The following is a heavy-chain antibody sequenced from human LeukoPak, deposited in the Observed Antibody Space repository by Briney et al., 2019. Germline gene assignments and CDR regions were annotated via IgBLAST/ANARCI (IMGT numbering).Heavy chain of an antibody. J-gene: IGHJ4*02. Sequence: LQTLSLTCTVSGGSISSGDYYWSWIRQPPGKGLEWIGYIYYSGSTYYNPSLKSRVTISVDTSKNQFSLKLSSVTAADTAVYYCARGLDWSGYYLWGQGTLVTVSS. CDR1: GGSISSGDYY. V-gene: IGHV4-30-4*08. CDR2: IYYSGST. CDR3: ARGLDWSGYYL. D-gene: IGHD3-3*01.